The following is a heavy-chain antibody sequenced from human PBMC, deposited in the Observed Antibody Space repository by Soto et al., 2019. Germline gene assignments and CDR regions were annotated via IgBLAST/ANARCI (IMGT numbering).Heavy chain of an antibody. CDR1: GGSVSSSNYY. CDR3: ARLEGLATISYYFDY. V-gene: IGHV4-39*01. D-gene: IGHD3-9*01. CDR2: IYYSGST. J-gene: IGHJ4*02. Sequence: QLQLQESGPGLVKPSETLSLTCTVSGGSVSSSNYYWGWIRQSPGKGLEWIGSIYYSGSTYYNPSLESRVTISVDKSKNQFSLKVISVTAADTAVYYSARLEGLATISYYFDYWGQGTLVTVSS.